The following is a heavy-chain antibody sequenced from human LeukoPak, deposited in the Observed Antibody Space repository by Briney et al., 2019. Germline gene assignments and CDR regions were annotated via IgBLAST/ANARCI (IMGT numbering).Heavy chain of an antibody. CDR3: ARDQFLEWLGHNWLDP. CDR1: GFTFSDYN. CDR2: ISRRSDTI. Sequence: PGGSLRLSCAASGFTFSDYNMNWVRQAPGKGLEWISYISRRSDTIYYADPVRGRFTISRDNAKNSLYLQVNSLRAEDTAVYYCARDQFLEWLGHNWLDPWGQGILVTVSS. V-gene: IGHV3-48*01. D-gene: IGHD3-3*01. J-gene: IGHJ5*02.